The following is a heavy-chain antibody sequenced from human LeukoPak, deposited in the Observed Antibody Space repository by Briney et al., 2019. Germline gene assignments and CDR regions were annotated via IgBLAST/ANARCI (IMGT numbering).Heavy chain of an antibody. CDR2: IKQDGSEK. CDR3: ARVKDPIFGVLFF. CDR1: GFTFSSYW. J-gene: IGHJ4*02. V-gene: IGHV3-7*01. D-gene: IGHD3-3*01. Sequence: QSGGSRRLSCAASGFTFSSYWMSWVRQAPGKGQEWVANIKQDGSEKYYVDSVKGRFTISRDNAKNSLYLQMNSLRAEDTAVYYCARVKDPIFGVLFFGGQGTLVTVSS.